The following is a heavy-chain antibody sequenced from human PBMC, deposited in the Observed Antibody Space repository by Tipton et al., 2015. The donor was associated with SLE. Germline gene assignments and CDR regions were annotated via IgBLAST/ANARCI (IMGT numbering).Heavy chain of an antibody. D-gene: IGHD3-10*01. V-gene: IGHV4-30-2*01. CDR1: GGSISSGGYS. CDR2: IYHSGST. J-gene: IGHJ3*02. Sequence: LRLSCAVSGGSISSGGYSWSWIRQPPGKGLEWIGYIYHSGSTYYNPSLKSRVTISVDRSKNQFSLKLSSVTAADTAVYYCARAGRPPSSLVAFDIWGQGTMVTVSS. CDR3: ARAGRPPSSLVAFDI.